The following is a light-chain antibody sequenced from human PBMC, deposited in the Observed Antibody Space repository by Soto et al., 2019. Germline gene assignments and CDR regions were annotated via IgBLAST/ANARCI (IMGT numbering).Light chain of an antibody. Sequence: QSALTQPASVSGSPGQSITISCTGTTRDVGPYKFVSWYQQHPGKAPKLMIYDVSNRPSGVSNRFSGSKSGNTASLTISGLQAEDEADYYCSSYTSSSTRVFGGGTKLTVL. CDR2: DVS. CDR3: SSYTSSSTRV. J-gene: IGLJ3*02. V-gene: IGLV2-14*01. CDR1: TRDVGPYKF.